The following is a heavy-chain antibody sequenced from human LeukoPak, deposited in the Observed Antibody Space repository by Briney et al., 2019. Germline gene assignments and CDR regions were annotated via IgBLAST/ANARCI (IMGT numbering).Heavy chain of an antibody. CDR3: TTDPFYDSAGFGF. D-gene: IGHD3-22*01. V-gene: IGHV3-15*06. J-gene: IGHJ4*02. CDR2: IEAKAHGGTT. CDR1: GFTFSSYW. Sequence: GGSLRLSCAASGFTFSSYWMSWVRQAPGKGLEWVGRIEAKAHGGTTNYAAPVKGRFTISRDDSKNTLYLQMSSLKTEDTAVYYCTTDPFYDSAGFGFWGQGTLVTVS.